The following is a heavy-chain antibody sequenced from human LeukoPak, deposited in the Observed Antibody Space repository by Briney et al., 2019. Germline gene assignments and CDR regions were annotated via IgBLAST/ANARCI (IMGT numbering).Heavy chain of an antibody. CDR1: GGTFSSYA. Sequence: GASVKVSCKASGGTFSSYAISWVRQAPGQGLEWMGRIIPIFGTANYAQKFQGRVTITTDESTSTAYMELSSLRSEDTAVYYCARSLDAYYSNYGVYWGQGTLVTVSS. D-gene: IGHD4-11*01. CDR3: ARSLDAYYSNYGVY. J-gene: IGHJ4*02. CDR2: IIPIFGTA. V-gene: IGHV1-69*05.